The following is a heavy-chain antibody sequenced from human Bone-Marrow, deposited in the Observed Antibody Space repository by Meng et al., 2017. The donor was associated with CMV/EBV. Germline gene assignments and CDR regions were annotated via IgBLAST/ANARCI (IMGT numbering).Heavy chain of an antibody. CDR3: ATRTLGTAFDY. CDR1: GFTFDDYG. CDR2: INWNGGST. D-gene: IGHD1-14*01. Sequence: GESLKISCAASGFTFDDYGVSWVRQAPGKGLEWVSGINWNGGSTGYADSVKGRFTISRDNAKNSLYLQMNSLRAEDTALYYCATRTLGTAFDYWGQGNLVTVSS. J-gene: IGHJ4*02. V-gene: IGHV3-20*04.